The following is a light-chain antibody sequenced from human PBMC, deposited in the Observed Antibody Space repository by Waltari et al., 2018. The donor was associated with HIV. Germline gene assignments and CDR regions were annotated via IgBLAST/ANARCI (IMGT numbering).Light chain of an antibody. CDR2: DIH. CDR1: STDSRFYQY. V-gene: IGLV2-14*03. Sequence: QSALTQPASVSGFLGQSINISCTGISTDSRFYQYVSWYQQYPGKIPRLIIFDIHNRPSGCSDHFSGSRSGNSASLTFSGLQSGDEAHYYCASNRLDYTLIFGGGTKLTVL. J-gene: IGLJ2*01. CDR3: ASNRLDYTLI.